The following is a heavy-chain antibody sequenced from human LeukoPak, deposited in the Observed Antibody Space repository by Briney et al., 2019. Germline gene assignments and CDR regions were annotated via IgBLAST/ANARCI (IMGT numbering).Heavy chain of an antibody. CDR2: IYTSGST. J-gene: IGHJ4*02. V-gene: IGHV4-61*02. D-gene: IGHD4/OR15-4a*01. Sequence: SQTLSLTCTVSGGSISSGSYYWSWIRQPAGKGLEWIGRIYTSGSTNYNPSLKSRVTISVDTSKNQFSPKLSSVTAADTAVYYCARGVLYWGQGTLVTVSS. CDR1: GGSISSGSYY. CDR3: ARGVLY.